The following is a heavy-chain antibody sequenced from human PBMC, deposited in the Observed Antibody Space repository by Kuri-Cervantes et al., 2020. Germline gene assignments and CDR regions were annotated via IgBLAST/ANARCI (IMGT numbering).Heavy chain of an antibody. J-gene: IGHJ5*02. D-gene: IGHD6-25*01. CDR1: GFTFSNYG. CDR3: AKASSSGPGWFDA. CDR2: ISSDGSNK. Sequence: GESLKISCVGSGFTFSNYGMHWVRQAPGKGLEWVAIISSDGSNKYYADSVKGRFTISKDTSKNMLFLQMNSLRAEDTAVYYCAKASSSGPGWFDAWGQGTLVTVSS. V-gene: IGHV3-30*18.